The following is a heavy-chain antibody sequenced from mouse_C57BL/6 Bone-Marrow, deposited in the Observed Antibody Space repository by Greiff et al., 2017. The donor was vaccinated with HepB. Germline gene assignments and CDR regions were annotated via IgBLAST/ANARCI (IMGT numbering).Heavy chain of an antibody. D-gene: IGHD2-4*01. Sequence: QVQLQQSDAELVKPGASVKISCKVSGYTFTDHTIHWMKQRPEQGLEWIGYIYPRDGSTKYNEKFKGKATLTADKSSSTAYMQLNSLTSEDSAVYFCAKEASGLRRNWYFDVWGTGTTVTVSS. J-gene: IGHJ1*03. CDR3: AKEASGLRRNWYFDV. CDR2: IYPRDGST. V-gene: IGHV1-78*01. CDR1: GYTFTDHT.